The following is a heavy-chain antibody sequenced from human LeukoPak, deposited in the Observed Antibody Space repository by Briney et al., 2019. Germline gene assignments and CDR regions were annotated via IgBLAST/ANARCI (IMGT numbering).Heavy chain of an antibody. V-gene: IGHV3-23*01. CDR3: AKEAMVRGVIGDY. Sequence: PGGSLRLSCGASGFTFNSYYMHWVRQAPGKGLEWVSAISGSGGSTYYADSVKGRFTISRDNSKNTLYLQMNSLRAGDTAVYYCAKEAMVRGVIGDYWGQGTLVTVSS. CDR1: GFTFNSYY. D-gene: IGHD3-10*01. J-gene: IGHJ4*02. CDR2: ISGSGGST.